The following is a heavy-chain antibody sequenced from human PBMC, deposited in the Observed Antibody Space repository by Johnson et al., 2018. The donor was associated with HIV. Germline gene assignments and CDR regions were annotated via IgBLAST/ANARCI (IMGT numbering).Heavy chain of an antibody. J-gene: IGHJ3*02. Sequence: QVHLVESGGGVVQPGRSLSLSCAASGFTFSSYAMNWVRQAPGKGLEWVAVIRYDGSIQYYADSVQGRFTISRDNSKTTLYLQMHSMRLEDTAVYYCAKSIVVVLVGDNDDAFDIWGQGTMVSVSS. D-gene: IGHD2-21*01. CDR3: AKSIVVVLVGDNDDAFDI. CDR2: IRYDGSIQ. CDR1: GFTFSSYA. V-gene: IGHV3-30*02.